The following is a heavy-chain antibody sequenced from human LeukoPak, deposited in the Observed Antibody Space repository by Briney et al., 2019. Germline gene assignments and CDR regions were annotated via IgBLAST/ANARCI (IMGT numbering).Heavy chain of an antibody. CDR2: ISSSGTNI. Sequence: GGSLRLSCGVSGVSFSGYEMNWGRQAPGKGVEGGSYISSSGTNIYYADSVKGRFTISRDNAKNSLYLQMNSLRAEDTAVYYCARAVVTFLDYWGQGTLVTVSS. D-gene: IGHD2-21*02. J-gene: IGHJ4*02. V-gene: IGHV3-48*03. CDR3: ARAVVTFLDY. CDR1: GVSFSGYE.